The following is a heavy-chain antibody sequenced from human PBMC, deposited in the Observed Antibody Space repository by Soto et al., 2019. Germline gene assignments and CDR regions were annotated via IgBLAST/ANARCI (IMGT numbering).Heavy chain of an antibody. D-gene: IGHD3-3*01. CDR2: IYSGGST. V-gene: IGHV3-66*01. CDR3: ARVRVHYDFWSGYKQYYYYMDV. Sequence: PRGSLRLSGAASGFTVSSNYMSWVRQAPGKGLEWVSVIYSGGSTYYADSVKGRFTISRDNSKNTLYLQMNSLRAEDTAVYYCARVRVHYDFWSGYKQYYYYMDVWGKGTTVTVSS. J-gene: IGHJ6*03. CDR1: GFTVSSNY.